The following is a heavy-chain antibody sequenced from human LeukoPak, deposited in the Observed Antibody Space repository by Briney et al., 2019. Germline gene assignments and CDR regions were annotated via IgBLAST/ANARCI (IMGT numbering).Heavy chain of an antibody. D-gene: IGHD3-10*01. CDR2: INPGGDNT. CDR3: ARDYYGSKSSSFDP. J-gene: IGHJ5*02. V-gene: IGHV1-46*01. Sequence: ASVKVSCKASGYTFTNYYIHWVRQAPGQGLEWMGLINPGGDNTDYAQNFQGRVTMTRDTSTSTVYMELSSLRSEDTAVYYCARDYYGSKSSSFDPWGQGTLVTVSS. CDR1: GYTFTNYY.